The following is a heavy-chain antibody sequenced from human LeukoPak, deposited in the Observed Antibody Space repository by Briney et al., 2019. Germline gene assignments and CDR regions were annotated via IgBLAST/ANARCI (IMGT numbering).Heavy chain of an antibody. CDR1: GFTFSDYN. CDR2: ISRSGSTK. D-gene: IGHD2-15*01. Sequence: GGSLRLSCAASGFTFSDYNMRWIRQAPGKGLEWVSSISRSGSTKYYADSAKGRFTISRDNAKNSLFLQMNSLRAEDTAAYYCARVLRYCSGGNCYSGGLGYMDVWGKGTTVTISS. V-gene: IGHV3-11*01. CDR3: ARVLRYCSGGNCYSGGLGYMDV. J-gene: IGHJ6*03.